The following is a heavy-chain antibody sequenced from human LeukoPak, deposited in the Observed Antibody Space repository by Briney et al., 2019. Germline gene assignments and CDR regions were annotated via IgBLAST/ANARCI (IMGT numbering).Heavy chain of an antibody. CDR3: ARDFGRGYNWFDP. D-gene: IGHD3-3*01. J-gene: IGHJ5*02. V-gene: IGHV4-59*01. Sequence: SETLSLTCTVSGGSISSNYWSWIRQPPGKGLEGIGYIYSSGSTNYNPSLKSRVTISVDTSKNQLSLKLSSATAADTAVYYCARDFGRGYNWFDPWGQGTPVTVSS. CDR2: IYSSGST. CDR1: GGSISSNY.